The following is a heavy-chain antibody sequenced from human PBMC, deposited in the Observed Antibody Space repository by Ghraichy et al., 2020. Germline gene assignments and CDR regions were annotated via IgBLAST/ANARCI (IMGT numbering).Heavy chain of an antibody. J-gene: IGHJ2*01. V-gene: IGHV3-9*01. CDR2: ISWNSGSI. CDR3: EKSGELRYWYFDL. D-gene: IGHD3-10*01. CDR1: GFTFDDYA. Sequence: GGSLRLSCAASGFTFDDYAMHWVRQAPGKGLEWVSGISWNSGSIGYADSVKGRFTISRDNAKNSLYLQMNSLRAEDTALYYCEKSGELRYWYFDLWGRGTLVTGSS.